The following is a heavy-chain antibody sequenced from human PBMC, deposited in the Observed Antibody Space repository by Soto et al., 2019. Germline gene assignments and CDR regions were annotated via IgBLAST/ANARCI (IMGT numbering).Heavy chain of an antibody. CDR3: ARDIVVVPAAFVARGFDY. J-gene: IGHJ4*02. CDR2: INAGNGNT. CDR1: GYTFTSYA. Sequence: QVQLVQSGAEVKKPGASVKVSCKASGYTFTSYAMHWVRQAPGQRLEWMGWINAGNGNTKYSQKFQGRVTITRDTSASTAYMELSSLRSEDTAVYYCARDIVVVPAAFVARGFDYWGQGTLVTVS. D-gene: IGHD2-2*01. V-gene: IGHV1-3*01.